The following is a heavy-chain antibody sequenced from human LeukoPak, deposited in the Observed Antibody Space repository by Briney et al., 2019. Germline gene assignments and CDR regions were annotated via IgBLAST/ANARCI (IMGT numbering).Heavy chain of an antibody. CDR3: ARDLGYCSSTNCDTFDY. D-gene: IGHD2-2*01. CDR1: GYSFTSYG. CDR2: VSTHDVNT. Sequence: AAVKVSCKASGYSFTSYGRSWVGQAPGQGREGMGWVSTHDVNTKYGQNLHCRLTLTTDTSTNTAYMELRSLRSDDTAVYYCARDLGYCSSTNCDTFDYWGQGTLVTVSS. V-gene: IGHV1-18*01. J-gene: IGHJ4*02.